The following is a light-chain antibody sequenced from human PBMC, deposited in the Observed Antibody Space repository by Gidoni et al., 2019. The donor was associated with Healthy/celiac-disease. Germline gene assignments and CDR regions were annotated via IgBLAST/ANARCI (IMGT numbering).Light chain of an antibody. V-gene: IGLV2-14*01. CDR2: DVS. Sequence: QSALTQPASASGLPGHTITISCTGTSSDVGGYNYVSWYQQHPRKAPKLMIYDVSNRPSGVSNRFSGSKSGNTASLTISGLQAEDEADYYCSSYTSSSNVVFGGGTKLTVL. CDR1: SSDVGGYNY. J-gene: IGLJ2*01. CDR3: SSYTSSSNVV.